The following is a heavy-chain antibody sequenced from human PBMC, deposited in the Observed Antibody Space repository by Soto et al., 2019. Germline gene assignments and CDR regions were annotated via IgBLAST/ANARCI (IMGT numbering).Heavy chain of an antibody. CDR1: GFTFSGSG. J-gene: IGHJ4*02. CDR3: TAMAGIDY. CDR2: IRTKTNNYAT. Sequence: GGSLRLACAASGFTFSGSGIHWVRQASGKGLEWVGRIRTKTNNYATAYAASVKGRFTISRDDSKNMAYLQMNSLKTEDTAVYYCTAMAGIDYWGQGTLVTVSS. V-gene: IGHV3-73*01. D-gene: IGHD6-19*01.